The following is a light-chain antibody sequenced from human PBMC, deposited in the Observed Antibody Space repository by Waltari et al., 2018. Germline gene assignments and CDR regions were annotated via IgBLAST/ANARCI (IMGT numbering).Light chain of an antibody. CDR1: QSIGNS. V-gene: IGKV6D-21*02. CDR3: LQGSSTPYS. Sequence: EIVLTQSPDFQSVTPEETVTITCRASQSIGNSLHWYQQKPNQSPKLLIKYGSQSMSGVPSRFSGSGSGTDFTLTMSGLEGEDAAAYYCLQGSSTPYSFGQGTKLEIK. CDR2: YGS. J-gene: IGKJ2*01.